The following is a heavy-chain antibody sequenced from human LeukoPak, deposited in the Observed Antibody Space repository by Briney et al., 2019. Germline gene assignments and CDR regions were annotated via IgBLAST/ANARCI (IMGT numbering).Heavy chain of an antibody. J-gene: IGHJ4*02. CDR1: GGTFSSYA. CDR3: ARARIAAAGHFDY. D-gene: IGHD6-13*01. V-gene: IGHV1-8*02. CDR2: MNPNSGNT. Sequence: ASVKVSCKASGGTFSSYAISWVRQAPGQGLEWMGWMNPNSGNTGYAQKFQGRVTMTRNTSISTAYMELSSLGSEDTAVYYCARARIAAAGHFDYWGQGTLVTVSS.